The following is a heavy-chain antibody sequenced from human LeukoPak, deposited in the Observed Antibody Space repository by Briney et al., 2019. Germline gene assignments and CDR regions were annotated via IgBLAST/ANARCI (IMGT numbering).Heavy chain of an antibody. V-gene: IGHV5-51*01. J-gene: IGHJ6*03. D-gene: IGHD2-2*02. CDR1: GYSFTSHW. CDR3: ARQSYCSSTSCYTPYYYYYYMDV. Sequence: GESLKISCKGSGYSFTSHWIGWVRQMPGKGLEWMGIIYPGDSDTRYSPSFQGQVTISADKSISTAYLQWSSLKASDTAMYYCARQSYCSSTSCYTPYYYYYYMDVWGKGTTVTVSS. CDR2: IYPGDSDT.